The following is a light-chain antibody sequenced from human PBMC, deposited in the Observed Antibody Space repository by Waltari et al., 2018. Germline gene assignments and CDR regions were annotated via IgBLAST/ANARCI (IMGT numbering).Light chain of an antibody. CDR1: SSTIGAGYD. CDR2: TNN. V-gene: IGLV1-40*01. J-gene: IGLJ1*01. CDR3: QSYDSSLSEEV. Sequence: QSVLTLPPSLSWAPGQRVTISCPGSSSTIGAGYDLPWYQQLPGTAPKLIIYTNNNRPSGVPDRFSGSKSGTSASLAITGLQAEDEADYYCQSYDSSLSEEVFGTGTKVTVL.